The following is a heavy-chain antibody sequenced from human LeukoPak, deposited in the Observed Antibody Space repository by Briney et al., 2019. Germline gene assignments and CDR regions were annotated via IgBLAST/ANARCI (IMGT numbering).Heavy chain of an antibody. CDR1: GGSICSGRYY. D-gene: IGHD2-2*01. Sequence: PSETLSLTCTVSGGSICSGRYYWAWLRQPPGKGLEWIGSIYNSWSTSYNPSLKSRVAMSVDTSKNQFSLRLSSVTAADTAVYYCARNITSLIPAGYFDYWGQGTLVAVSS. V-gene: IGHV4-39*01. J-gene: IGHJ4*02. CDR3: ARNITSLIPAGYFDY. CDR2: IYNSWST.